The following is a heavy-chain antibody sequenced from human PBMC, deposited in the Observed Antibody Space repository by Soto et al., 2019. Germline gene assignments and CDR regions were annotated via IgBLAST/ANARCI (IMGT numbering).Heavy chain of an antibody. CDR1: GFTVSSNY. CDR3: ARDDYGDYGLDY. CDR2: IYSGGST. V-gene: IGHV3-66*01. Sequence: EVQLVESGGGLVQPGGSLRLSCAASGFTVSSNYMSWVRQAPGKGLEWVSVIYSGGSTYYADSVKGRFTISRDNSKNTLYLHMNSLRAEDTAVYYCARDDYGDYGLDYWGQGTLVTVSS. D-gene: IGHD4-17*01. J-gene: IGHJ4*02.